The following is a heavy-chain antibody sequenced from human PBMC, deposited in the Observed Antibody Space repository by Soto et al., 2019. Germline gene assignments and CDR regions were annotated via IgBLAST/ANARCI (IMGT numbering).Heavy chain of an antibody. CDR1: GDSVNRRNW. Sequence: PSETLSLTCAVSGDSVNRRNWWTWVRQSPGKGLEWIGEIYHSGSANYNPSLKSRLTMSVDKSKNQFSLNLTSVTAADTAVYYCARGDAPTVTTINYFDPWGQGTQVTVS. CDR2: IYHSGSA. J-gene: IGHJ5*02. D-gene: IGHD4-17*01. CDR3: ARGDAPTVTTINYFDP. V-gene: IGHV4-4*02.